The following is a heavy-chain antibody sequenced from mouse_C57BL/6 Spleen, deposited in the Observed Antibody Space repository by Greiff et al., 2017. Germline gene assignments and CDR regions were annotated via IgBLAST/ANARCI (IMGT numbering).Heavy chain of an antibody. D-gene: IGHD1-2*01. CDR1: GYTFTDYY. CDR3: ARETYYGGYVDV. CDR2: INPNNGGT. V-gene: IGHV1-26*01. J-gene: IGHJ1*03. Sequence: EVQLQQSGPELVKPGASVKISCKASGYTFTDYYMNWVKQSHGKSLEWIGDINPNNGGTSYNQKFKGKATLTVDKSSSTAYMERRSLTSEDSAVYYCARETYYGGYVDVWGTGTTVTVSS.